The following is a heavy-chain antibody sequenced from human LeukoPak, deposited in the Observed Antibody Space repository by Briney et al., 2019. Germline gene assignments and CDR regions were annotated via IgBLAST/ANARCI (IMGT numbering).Heavy chain of an antibody. J-gene: IGHJ4*02. D-gene: IGHD3-9*01. CDR2: ISGSGGST. CDR1: GFTFSSYG. CDR3: AKDQLRYFDWLLDPFDY. Sequence: GGSLRLSCAASGFTFSSYGMSWVRQAPGKGLEWVSAISGSGGSTYYADSVKGRFTISRDNSKNTLYLQMNSLRAEDTAVYYCAKDQLRYFDWLLDPFDYWGQGTLVTVSS. V-gene: IGHV3-23*01.